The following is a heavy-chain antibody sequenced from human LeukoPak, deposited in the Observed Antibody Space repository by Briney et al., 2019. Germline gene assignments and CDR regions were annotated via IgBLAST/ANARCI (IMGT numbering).Heavy chain of an antibody. CDR1: GFTFSTYV. Sequence: GGSLRLSCSVSGFTFSTYVMHWVRQAPGKGLEYVSAISSNGDNTYYADSVKGRFTISRDNSKNTLYLQMSSLRVDDTAVYYCVRGTGYWGQGTLVTVSS. V-gene: IGHV3-64D*06. CDR2: ISSNGDNT. CDR3: VRGTGY. J-gene: IGHJ4*02.